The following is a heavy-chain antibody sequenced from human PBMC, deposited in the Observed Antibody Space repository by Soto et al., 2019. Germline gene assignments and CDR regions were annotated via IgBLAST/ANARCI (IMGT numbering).Heavy chain of an antibody. CDR2: ISAYNGNT. V-gene: IGHV1-18*01. J-gene: IGHJ5*02. CDR3: AREVTYYYDSSGYPHNWFDP. D-gene: IGHD3-22*01. CDR1: GYTFTSYG. Sequence: ASVKVSCKASGYTFTSYGISWVRQAPGQGLEWMGWISAYNGNTNYAQKLQGRVTMTTDTSTSTAYMELRSLRSDDTAVYYCAREVTYYYDSSGYPHNWFDPWGQGTLVTVS.